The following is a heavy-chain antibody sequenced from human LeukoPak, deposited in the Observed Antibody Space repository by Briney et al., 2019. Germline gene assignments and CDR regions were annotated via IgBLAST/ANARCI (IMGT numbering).Heavy chain of an antibody. D-gene: IGHD6-13*01. V-gene: IGHV3-7*01. J-gene: IGHJ4*02. CDR1: GFTFSTYW. CDR2: IKQDGSEK. CDR3: ARDSAGNDY. Sequence: GGSLRLSCAASGFTFSTYWMSWVRQAPGKGLEWVANIKQDGSEKYYVDSVKGRFTISRDNAENSLYLQMNSLRAEDTAMYYCARDSAGNDYWGQGTLVTVSS.